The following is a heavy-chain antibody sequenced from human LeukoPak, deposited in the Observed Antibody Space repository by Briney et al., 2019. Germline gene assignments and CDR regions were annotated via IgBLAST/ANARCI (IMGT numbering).Heavy chain of an antibody. D-gene: IGHD6-13*01. V-gene: IGHV3-7*01. J-gene: IGHJ4*02. CDR1: GFTFSTYW. CDR2: IKQDGSEK. CDR3: ARDSAGNDY. Sequence: GGSLRLSCAASGFTFSTYWMSWVRQAPGKGLEWVANIKQDGSEKYYVDSVKGRFTISRDNAENSLYLQMNSLRAEDTAMYYCARDSAGNDYWGQGTLVTVSS.